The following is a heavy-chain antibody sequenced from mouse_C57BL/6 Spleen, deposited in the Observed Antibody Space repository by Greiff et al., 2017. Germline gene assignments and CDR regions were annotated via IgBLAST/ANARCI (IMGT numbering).Heavy chain of an antibody. D-gene: IGHD3-2*02. Sequence: VKLMESGAELVMPGASVKISCQASGYAFSSYWMNWVKQRPGKGLEWIGQIYPGDGDTNYNGKFKGKGTLTADKSSSTAYMHLSSLTSEDSAVYFCSRQTAQPEAWFAYWGQGTLVTVSA. CDR2: IYPGDGDT. J-gene: IGHJ3*01. V-gene: IGHV1-80*01. CDR1: GYAFSSYW. CDR3: SRQTAQPEAWFAY.